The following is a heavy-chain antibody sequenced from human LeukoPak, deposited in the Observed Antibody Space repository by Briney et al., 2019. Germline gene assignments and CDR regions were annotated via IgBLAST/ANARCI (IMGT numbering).Heavy chain of an antibody. V-gene: IGHV3-23*01. CDR2: INANSGTT. CDR3: VKPISGGQAVTADWLHP. D-gene: IGHD2-21*02. Sequence: GGSLRLSCTASGFASIVYAMIWLRQPPAKGLVLVSTINANSGTTSYSASVGGRLTVSSDNSKNTLYLQLNTLRAADTTTYYFVKPISGGQAVTADWLHPWG. CDR1: GFASIVYA. J-gene: IGHJ5*02.